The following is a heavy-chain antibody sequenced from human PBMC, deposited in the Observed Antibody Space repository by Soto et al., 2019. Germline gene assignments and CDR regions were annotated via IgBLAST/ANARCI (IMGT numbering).Heavy chain of an antibody. CDR1: GVSFSGYY. V-gene: IGHV4-34*01. D-gene: IGHD6-25*01. CDR3: ARARRAAGNGRNLFDS. J-gene: IGHJ4*02. Sequence: PSETVSLTCAVYGVSFSGYYWSWIRQPPGKGREWMGESNHSGGTNYNPSRRSRVTISVDTSKKQFSLKLRSVTAPDPAVYYCARARRAAGNGRNLFDSWGQGTMVTV. CDR2: SNHSGGT.